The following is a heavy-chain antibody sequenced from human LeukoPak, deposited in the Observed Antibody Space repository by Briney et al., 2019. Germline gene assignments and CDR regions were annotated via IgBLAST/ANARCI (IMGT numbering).Heavy chain of an antibody. CDR3: ARGGSLGYCSSTSCLNWFGP. Sequence: SETLSLTCTVSGGSISSGSYYWSWIRQPAGKGLEWIGRIYTSGSTNYNPSLKSRVTISVDTSKNQFSLKLSSVTAADTAVYYCARGGSLGYCSSTSCLNWFGPWGQGTLVTVSS. CDR1: GGSISSGSYY. V-gene: IGHV4-61*02. J-gene: IGHJ5*02. D-gene: IGHD2-2*01. CDR2: IYTSGST.